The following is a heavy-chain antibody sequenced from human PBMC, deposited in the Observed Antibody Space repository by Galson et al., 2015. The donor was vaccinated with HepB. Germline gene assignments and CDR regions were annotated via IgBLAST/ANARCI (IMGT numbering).Heavy chain of an antibody. J-gene: IGHJ6*02. Sequence: SLRLSCAASGISFSDYAMHWVRQAPGKGLEWVAAISHTGSDTSYADSVRGRFTISRDNFKNTVSLQMNSQRPDDTAVYYCATDLAVAATNYGMDVWGQGTTVTVSS. V-gene: IGHV3-30*03. CDR3: ATDLAVAATNYGMDV. CDR1: GISFSDYA. CDR2: ISHTGSDT. D-gene: IGHD6-19*01.